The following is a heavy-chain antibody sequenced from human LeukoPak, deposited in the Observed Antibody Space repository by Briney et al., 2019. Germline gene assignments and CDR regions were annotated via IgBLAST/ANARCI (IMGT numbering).Heavy chain of an antibody. CDR3: ARAYSSSWYDF. J-gene: IGHJ5*01. Sequence: HTGGSLRLSCAASGFTFSSYAMSWVRQAPGKGLEWVSGISSSGSGGSTYYADSVKGRFTISRDNSKNTLYLQINSVRAEDTALYYCARAYSSSWYDFRGQGTLVTVSS. V-gene: IGHV3-23*01. CDR1: GFTFSSYA. D-gene: IGHD6-13*01. CDR2: ISSSGSGGST.